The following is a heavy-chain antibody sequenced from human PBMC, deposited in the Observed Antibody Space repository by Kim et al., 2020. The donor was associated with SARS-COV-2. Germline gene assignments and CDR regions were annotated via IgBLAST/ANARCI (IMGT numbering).Heavy chain of an antibody. Sequence: ASVKVSCKASGYTFTSYGISWVRQAPGQGLEWMGWISAYNGNTNYAQKLQGRVTMTTDTSTSTAYMELRSLRSDDTAVYYCARDLSLLVGRYYGSGSYSGDWFDPWGQGTLVTVSS. D-gene: IGHD3-10*01. V-gene: IGHV1-18*01. CDR3: ARDLSLLVGRYYGSGSYSGDWFDP. J-gene: IGHJ5*02. CDR1: GYTFTSYG. CDR2: ISAYNGNT.